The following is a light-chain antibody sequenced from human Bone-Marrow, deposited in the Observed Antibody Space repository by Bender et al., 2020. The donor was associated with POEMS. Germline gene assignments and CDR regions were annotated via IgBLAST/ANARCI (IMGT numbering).Light chain of an antibody. CDR3: QTWGSALV. V-gene: IGLV2-14*01. CDR2: DVS. CDR1: SSDVGAYNY. J-gene: IGLJ2*01. Sequence: QSALTQPASVSGSPGQSITISCTGTSSDVGAYNYVSWYQQHPGKAPKLRIYDVSKRPSGVPDRFSGSKSGNTASLTISRLQSEDEADYYCQTWGSALVFGGGTKLTVL.